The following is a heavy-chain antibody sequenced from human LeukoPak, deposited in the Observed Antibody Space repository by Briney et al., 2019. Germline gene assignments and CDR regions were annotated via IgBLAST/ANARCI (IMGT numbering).Heavy chain of an antibody. CDR3: ARAVSDSFEY. D-gene: IGHD2-21*02. CDR2: ISGSSSYI. V-gene: IGHV3-11*06. J-gene: IGHJ4*02. CDR1: GFTFSDYY. Sequence: GGSLRLSCAASGFTFSDYYMSWIRQAPGKGLEWVSYISGSSSYINYADSVKGRFTISRDNAKNSLYLQMTSLRAEDTAVYYCARAVSDSFEYWGQGTLVTVSS.